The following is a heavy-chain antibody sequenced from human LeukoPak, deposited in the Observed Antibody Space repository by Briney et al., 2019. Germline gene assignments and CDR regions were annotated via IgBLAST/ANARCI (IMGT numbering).Heavy chain of an antibody. J-gene: IGHJ5*01. V-gene: IGHV4-4*02. CDR2: VYRSGTA. D-gene: IGHD6-19*01. Sequence: SETLSLTCAVSGDSISSNKWWHWVRQAPGKGLEWIGEVYRSGTANYNPSLKNRVTISVDKSKNQFSLNLRSVTAADTAVYYCARDSGWHSDSWGQGTLVTVSS. CDR1: GDSISSNKW. CDR3: ARDSGWHSDS.